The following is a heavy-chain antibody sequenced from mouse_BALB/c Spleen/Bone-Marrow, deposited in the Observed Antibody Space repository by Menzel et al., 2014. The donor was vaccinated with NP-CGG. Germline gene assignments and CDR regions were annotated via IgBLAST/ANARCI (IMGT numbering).Heavy chain of an antibody. V-gene: IGHV5-9-2*01. CDR2: ISGDGRYT. J-gene: IGHJ3*01. D-gene: IGHD2-4*01. CDR3: ARHAYYDQTEVSFVY. Sequence: EVKVVESGGGLVKSGGSLKLSCAASGFSFSNYGMSWVRQTPEKRLEWVATISGDGRYTSYSDSVKGRFTISRDNAKNNLYLQLSSLRSEDTALYYCARHAYYDQTEVSFVYWGQGTLVTVSA. CDR1: GFSFSNYG.